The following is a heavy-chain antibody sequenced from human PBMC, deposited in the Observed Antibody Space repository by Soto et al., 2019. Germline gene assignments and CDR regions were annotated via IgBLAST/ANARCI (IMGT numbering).Heavy chain of an antibody. V-gene: IGHV1-18*01. CDR1: GYTFTSYG. CDR2: ISAYNGKR. Sequence: QVQLVQSGAEVKKPGSSVRVSCKASGYTFTSYGISWVRQAPGQGLEWMGWISAYNGKRNYTQKFQGRVTMTTDTSTSTAYMELRSLISDDTAVYYCARQGRVELTWCDYWGQGTLVTVSS. J-gene: IGHJ4*02. D-gene: IGHD1-7*01. CDR3: ARQGRVELTWCDY.